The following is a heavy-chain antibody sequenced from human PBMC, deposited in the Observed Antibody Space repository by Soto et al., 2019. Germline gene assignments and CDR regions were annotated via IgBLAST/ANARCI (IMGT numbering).Heavy chain of an antibody. CDR2: IDPSGDNT. V-gene: IGHV1-46*01. J-gene: IGHJ4*02. CDR1: GFTFTKFA. CDR3: AATRGYSPPFDS. D-gene: IGHD3-22*01. Sequence: QVDLVESGGGVVQPGKSLRLSCTASGFTFTKFAMHWVRRAPGQGLEWMGMIDPSGDNTCYPQKFQGTVTMTSDKSTSTVYMELSSLRSEDTAMYYFAATRGYSPPFDSWGQGTRVTVS.